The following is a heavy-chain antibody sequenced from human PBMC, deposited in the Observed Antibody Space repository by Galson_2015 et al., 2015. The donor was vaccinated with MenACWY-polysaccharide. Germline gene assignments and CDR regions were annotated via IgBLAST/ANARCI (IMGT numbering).Heavy chain of an antibody. CDR2: ISYDGSNK. V-gene: IGHV3-30-3*01. Sequence: SLRLSCAASGLTFSSYAIHWVRQAPGKGLEWVAIISYDGSNKYYADSVKGQFTISRGNSKNTMYLQMNSLKSDDTAVYYCARTYCSRTTCYGMDVWGQGTTVTVSS. CDR3: ARTYCSRTTCYGMDV. D-gene: IGHD2/OR15-2a*01. CDR1: GLTFSSYA. J-gene: IGHJ6*02.